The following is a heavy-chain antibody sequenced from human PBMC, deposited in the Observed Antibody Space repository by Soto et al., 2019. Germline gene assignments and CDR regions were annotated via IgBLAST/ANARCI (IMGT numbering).Heavy chain of an antibody. Sequence: GGSLRLSCAASGFTMGSYWMSWVRQDPGKGLEWVATIKQDGGEKYYGDSVKGRFTISRDNAKNSLYLQMNSLRVEDTAVYHCVRYHTGDYSSGWYFFGSWGQGTLVTVSS. J-gene: IGHJ5*01. V-gene: IGHV3-7*05. CDR1: GFTMGSYW. CDR3: VRYHTGDYSSGWYFFGS. D-gene: IGHD6-19*01. CDR2: IKQDGGEK.